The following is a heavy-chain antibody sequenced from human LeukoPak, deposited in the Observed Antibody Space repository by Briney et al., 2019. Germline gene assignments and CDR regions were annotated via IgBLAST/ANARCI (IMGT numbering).Heavy chain of an antibody. CDR3: AKSVTAAGTYACDI. J-gene: IGHJ3*02. V-gene: IGHV3-23*01. CDR2: LRGNGGST. Sequence: PGGSLRPACAASGFTFSSYAMSSVRHPPGKGLEWVSSLRGNGGSTEYAASARGRFVISRDNSRHTLYLQMNSLRAEDTAVYYCAKSVTAAGTYACDIWGQGTVVTVSS. CDR1: GFTFSSYA. D-gene: IGHD6-13*01.